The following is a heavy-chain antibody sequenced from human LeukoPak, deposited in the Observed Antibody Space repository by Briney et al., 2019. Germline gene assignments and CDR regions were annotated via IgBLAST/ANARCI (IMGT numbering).Heavy chain of an antibody. CDR1: GGSISSSSYY. J-gene: IGHJ1*01. Sequence: PSETLSLTCTVSGGSISSSSYYWGWIRQPPGKGLEWIGSIYYSGSTYYNPSLKSRVTISVDTPKNQFSLKLSSVTAADTAVYYCARDQGVRVTAAPNNFQHWGQGTLVTVSS. CDR2: IYYSGST. V-gene: IGHV4-39*07. CDR3: ARDQGVRVTAAPNNFQH. D-gene: IGHD2-21*02.